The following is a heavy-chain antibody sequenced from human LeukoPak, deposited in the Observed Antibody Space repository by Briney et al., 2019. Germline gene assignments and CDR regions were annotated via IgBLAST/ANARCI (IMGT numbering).Heavy chain of an antibody. J-gene: IGHJ4*01. Sequence: PGGPLNLSCKAPGFTFRDPGINWFGRPPGKGLDGVANIKADGGERDYVDSVKGRFTISRDNAKNSLYLQMNSLRVEDTALYYCTRGGESRAILHHWGQGALVTVSS. CDR3: TRGGESRAILHH. D-gene: IGHD6-6*01. V-gene: IGHV3-7*04. CDR1: GFTFRDPG. CDR2: IKADGGER.